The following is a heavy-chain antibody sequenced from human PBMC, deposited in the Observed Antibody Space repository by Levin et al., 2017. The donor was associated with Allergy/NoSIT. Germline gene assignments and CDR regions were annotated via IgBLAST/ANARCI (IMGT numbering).Heavy chain of an antibody. V-gene: IGHV3-33*01. CDR2: IWYDGSNK. CDR3: ALGYSKGVIDDY. Sequence: PGGSLRLSCAASGFTFSSYGMHWVRQAPGKGLEWVAVIWYDGSNKYYADSVKGRFTISRDNSKNTLYLQMNSLRAEDTAVYYCALGYSKGVIDDYWGQGTLVTVSS. CDR1: GFTFSSYG. D-gene: IGHD2-21*01. J-gene: IGHJ4*02.